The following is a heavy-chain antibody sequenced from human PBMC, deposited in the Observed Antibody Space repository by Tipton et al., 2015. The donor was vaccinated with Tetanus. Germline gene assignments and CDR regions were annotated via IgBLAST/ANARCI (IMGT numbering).Heavy chain of an antibody. D-gene: IGHD5-12*01. CDR1: GFTLSSYS. CDR2: IYYSGST. Sequence: LRLSCAASGFTLSSYSMNWIRQPPGKGLEWIGYIYYSGSTNYNPSLKSRVTLSVDTSKNHFSLKLSSVTAADTTLYYCARQPISSGYRLFDYWGQGTRVTVSS. V-gene: IGHV4-59*08. J-gene: IGHJ4*02. CDR3: ARQPISSGYRLFDY.